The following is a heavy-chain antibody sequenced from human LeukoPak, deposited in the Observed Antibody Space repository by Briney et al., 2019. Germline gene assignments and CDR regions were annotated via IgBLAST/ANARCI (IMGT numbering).Heavy chain of an antibody. CDR1: GGSISSGSYY. CDR2: IYTSGST. V-gene: IGHV4-61*02. Sequence: SETLSLTCTVSGGSISSGSYYWSWIRQPAGKGLEWIGRIYTSGSTNYNPSLKSRVTTSVDTSKNQFSLKLSSVTAADTAVYYCARGSMENYFDYWGQGTLVTVSS. D-gene: IGHD2-2*01. CDR3: ARGSMENYFDY. J-gene: IGHJ4*02.